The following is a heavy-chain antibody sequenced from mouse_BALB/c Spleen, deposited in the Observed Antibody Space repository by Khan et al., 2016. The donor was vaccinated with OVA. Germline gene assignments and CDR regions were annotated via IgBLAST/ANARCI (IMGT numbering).Heavy chain of an antibody. CDR3: AREGDDGGLAY. V-gene: IGHV5-12*02. J-gene: IGHJ3*01. CDR2: ISNRGSTT. D-gene: IGHD2-3*01. Sequence: VELVESGGGLVQPGGSLKLSCATSGFTFSDYYMYWVRQTPEKRLEWVAYISNRGSTTYYPDTVRGRFTISRDNAKNTLYLQMSRLKSEDTARCYCAREGDDGGLAYWGQGTLVTVSA. CDR1: GFTFSDYY.